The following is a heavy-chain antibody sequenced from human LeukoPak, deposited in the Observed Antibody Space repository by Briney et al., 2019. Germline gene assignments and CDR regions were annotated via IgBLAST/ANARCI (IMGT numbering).Heavy chain of an antibody. V-gene: IGHV4-34*01. J-gene: IGHJ3*02. CDR2: INHSGST. D-gene: IGHD2-15*01. Sequence: SETLSLTCAVYGGSFSGYYWSWIRQPPGKGLEWIGEINHSGSTNYNPSLKSRVTISVDTSKNQFSLKLSSVAAADTAVYYCARDNRVAAVFTDAFDIWGQGTMVTVSS. CDR3: ARDNRVAAVFTDAFDI. CDR1: GGSFSGYY.